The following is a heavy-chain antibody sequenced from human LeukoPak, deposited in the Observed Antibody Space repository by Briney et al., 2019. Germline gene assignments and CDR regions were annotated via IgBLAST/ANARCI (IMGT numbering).Heavy chain of an antibody. CDR1: GFTLSSYS. J-gene: IGHJ4*02. Sequence: GGSLRLSCAASGFTLSSYSTHWVRQAPGKGLEFVSAISKNGRNTYYGNSMKGRFTISRDNAKNTLYLQMNSLRAEDTAVYYCARDWFHAIDYWGQGTLVTVSS. D-gene: IGHD2/OR15-2a*01. CDR2: ISKNGRNT. CDR3: ARDWFHAIDY. V-gene: IGHV3-64*01.